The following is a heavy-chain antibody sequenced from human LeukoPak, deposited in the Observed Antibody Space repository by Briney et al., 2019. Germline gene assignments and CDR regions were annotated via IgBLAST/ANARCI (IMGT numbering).Heavy chain of an antibody. CDR2: IWYDGSNK. CDR1: GFTFSSSW. J-gene: IGHJ4*02. Sequence: PGGSLRLSCAASGFTFSSSWMHWVRQAPGKGLEWVAVIWYDGSNKYYADSVKGRFTISRDNSKNTLYLQMNSLRAEDTAVYYCARGIDGVGACFDYWGQGTLVTVSS. D-gene: IGHD1-26*01. CDR3: ARGIDGVGACFDY. V-gene: IGHV3-33*08.